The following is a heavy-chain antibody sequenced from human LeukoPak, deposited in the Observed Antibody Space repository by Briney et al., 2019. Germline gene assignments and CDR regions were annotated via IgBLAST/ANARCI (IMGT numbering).Heavy chain of an antibody. CDR2: ISGSGGST. Sequence: GGSLRLYCAESGFTFSSYDMSWVRQAQGKGVGWVSAISGSGGSTYYADSVKGRFTISRDKSKKNVYVEMKRLRTEETGVCYCAKDRFSNGIGCYYYYIEVWGKGTTVTISS. CDR1: GFTFSSYD. CDR3: AKDRFSNGIGCYYYYIEV. J-gene: IGHJ6*03. D-gene: IGHD3-22*01. V-gene: IGHV3-23*01.